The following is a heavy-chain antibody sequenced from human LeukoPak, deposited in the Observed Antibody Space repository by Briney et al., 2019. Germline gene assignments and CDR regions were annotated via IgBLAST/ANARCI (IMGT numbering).Heavy chain of an antibody. V-gene: IGHV3-7*01. CDR3: ARGSDYSNGNIYEDDFEY. Sequence: GGALRLSCAASGCTVDKYWMDWVRQAPGKGLEWVAQINQDGRVKHYVDSVKGRFTISRDNAKNLVSLQMSSLRAEDTAVYYCARGSDYSNGNIYEDDFEYWGQGTLVTVPS. CDR2: INQDGRVK. CDR1: GCTVDKYW. D-gene: IGHD2-8*01. J-gene: IGHJ4*02.